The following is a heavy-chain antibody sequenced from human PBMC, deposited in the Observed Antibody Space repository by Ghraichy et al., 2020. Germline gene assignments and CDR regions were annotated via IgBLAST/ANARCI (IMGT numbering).Heavy chain of an antibody. CDR1: GFTVSSNY. CDR2: IYSGGST. J-gene: IGHJ2*01. CDR3: ARDRGRVGATYWYFDL. V-gene: IGHV3-53*01. D-gene: IGHD1-26*01. Sequence: GGSLRLSCAASGFTVSSNYMSWVRQAPGKGLEWVSVIYSGGSTYYADSVKGRFTISRDNSKNTLYLQMNSLRAEDTAVYYCARDRGRVGATYWYFDLWGRGTLVTVSS.